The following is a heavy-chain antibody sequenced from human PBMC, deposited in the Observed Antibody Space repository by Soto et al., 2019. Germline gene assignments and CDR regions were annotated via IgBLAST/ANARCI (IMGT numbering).Heavy chain of an antibody. CDR3: ARAEKWVTGRKGAD. D-gene: IGHD1-20*01. J-gene: IGHJ4*02. CDR2: ISGYNGIT. V-gene: IGHV1-18*04. Sequence: ASVKVSCKASGYTFSNYGISWVRQAPGQGLEWMGWISGYNGITNYVQKFQGRVTMTTDTSTRTAYMELRSLRYEDTAVYYCARAEKWVTGRKGADWGQGTLVTVSA. CDR1: GYTFSNYG.